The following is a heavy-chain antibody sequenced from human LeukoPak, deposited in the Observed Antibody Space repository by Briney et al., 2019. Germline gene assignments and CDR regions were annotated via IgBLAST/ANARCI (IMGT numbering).Heavy chain of an antibody. V-gene: IGHV4-4*07. D-gene: IGHD3-16*01. Sequence: SETLSLTCTVSGGSISNYYWSWIRQPAGKGLEWIGRIYNSGSTNYNPSLKSRVTISVDTSKNQFSLKLSSVTAADTAVYYCARVQDGGISDDAFDIWGQGTMVTVSS. CDR3: ARVQDGGISDDAFDI. CDR2: IYNSGST. CDR1: GGSISNYY. J-gene: IGHJ3*02.